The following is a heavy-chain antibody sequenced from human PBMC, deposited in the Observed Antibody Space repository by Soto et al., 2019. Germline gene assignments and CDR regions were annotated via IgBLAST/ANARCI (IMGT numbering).Heavy chain of an antibody. J-gene: IGHJ4*02. Sequence: QVLLVESGGGVVQPGRSLRLSCAASGFTFSSYAMHWVRQAPGKGLEWVAVISYDGSNKYYADSVKGRFTISRDNSKNTLYLQMNSLRAEDTAVYYCARASRKPLYYYDSSGYYSGGYFDYWGQGTLVTVSS. CDR1: GFTFSSYA. CDR2: ISYDGSNK. V-gene: IGHV3-30-3*01. D-gene: IGHD3-22*01. CDR3: ARASRKPLYYYDSSGYYSGGYFDY.